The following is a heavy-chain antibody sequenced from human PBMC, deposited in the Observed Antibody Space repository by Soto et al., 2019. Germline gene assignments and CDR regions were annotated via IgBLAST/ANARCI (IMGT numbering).Heavy chain of an antibody. Sequence: PGGSLRLSCAASGFTFSYFTIHWVRQASGKGLEWVGRTRNRGHGYATEYAASVKGRFTISRDNSKNTAYLQMNSLKTDDTAVYYCTRHHPSGHSDYWGQGTLVTVSS. CDR3: TRHHPSGHSDY. CDR1: GFTFSYFT. J-gene: IGHJ4*02. CDR2: TRNRGHGYAT. V-gene: IGHV3-73*01.